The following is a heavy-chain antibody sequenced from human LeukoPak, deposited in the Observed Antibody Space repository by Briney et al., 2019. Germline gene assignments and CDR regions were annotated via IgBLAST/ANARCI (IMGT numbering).Heavy chain of an antibody. CDR2: IYHSGST. V-gene: IGHV4-30-2*01. CDR3: ARGETGTFDY. D-gene: IGHD1-1*01. CDR1: GGSISSGGSY. J-gene: IGHJ4*02. Sequence: SETLSLTCTVAGGSISSGGSYWSWIRQPPGKGLEWIGYIYHSGSTYYNPSLKSRVTISVDRSKNQFSLKLSSVTAADTAVYYCARGETGTFDYWGQGTLVTVSS.